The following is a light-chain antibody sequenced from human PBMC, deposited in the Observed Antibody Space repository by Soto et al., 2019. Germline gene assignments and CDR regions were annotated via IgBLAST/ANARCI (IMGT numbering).Light chain of an antibody. CDR2: GAS. V-gene: IGKV3-15*01. Sequence: EIVMTQSPATLSVSPGERATLSCRASQSVSSNLAWYQQKPGQAPRLLIYGASTRATGIPARFSGSGSGTEFTLTISSLQSEDFAVYYCQQYNNWPPKTFGQVTKVEI. J-gene: IGKJ1*01. CDR1: QSVSSN. CDR3: QQYNNWPPKT.